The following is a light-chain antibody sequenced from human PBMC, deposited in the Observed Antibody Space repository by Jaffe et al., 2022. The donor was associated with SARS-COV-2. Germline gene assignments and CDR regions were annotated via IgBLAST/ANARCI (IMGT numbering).Light chain of an antibody. CDR2: NEN. CDR3: NSRDSSNNHLI. J-gene: IGLJ2*01. CDR1: SLRLFF. Sequence: SSELTQDPAVSVALGQTVKITCQGDSLRLFFATWYQLKPGQAPTLIIYNENNRPSGIPGRFSASNSGNTSSLTITGVQAEDEADYYCNSRDSSNNHLIFGGGTKLTVL. V-gene: IGLV3-19*01.